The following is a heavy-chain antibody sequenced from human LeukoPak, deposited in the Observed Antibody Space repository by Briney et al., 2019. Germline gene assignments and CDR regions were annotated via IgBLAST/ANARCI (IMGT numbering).Heavy chain of an antibody. J-gene: IGHJ4*02. Sequence: PSETLSLTCAVSGGSISSGGYSWSWIRQPPGKGLEWIGYIYHSGSTYYNPSLKSRVTISVDRSKNQFSLKLSSVTAADTAVYYCARDNWNYEYYFDYWGQGTLVTVSS. CDR2: IYHSGST. V-gene: IGHV4-30-2*01. CDR3: ARDNWNYEYYFDY. CDR1: GGSISSGGYS. D-gene: IGHD1-7*01.